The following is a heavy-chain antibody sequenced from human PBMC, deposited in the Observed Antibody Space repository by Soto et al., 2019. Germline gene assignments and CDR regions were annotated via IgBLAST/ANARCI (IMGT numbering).Heavy chain of an antibody. D-gene: IGHD6-13*01. Sequence: SETLSLTCPVSGGSLSTRSSFWGWIRQPPGQGLQWIGNINYSGSTYYNPSLKSRVTISVDTSKNQFSLKLSSVTAADTAVYYCARERPDGSRLDPWGQGTLVTVSS. CDR2: INYSGST. CDR1: GGSLSTRSSF. J-gene: IGHJ5*02. V-gene: IGHV4-39*07. CDR3: ARERPDGSRLDP.